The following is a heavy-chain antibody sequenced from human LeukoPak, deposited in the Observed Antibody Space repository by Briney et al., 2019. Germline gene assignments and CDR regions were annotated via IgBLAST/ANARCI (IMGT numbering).Heavy chain of an antibody. CDR1: GVSVGISTFS. CDR3: ARDLGFTLNWNLDYYYMDV. D-gene: IGHD1-1*01. J-gene: IGHJ6*03. CDR2: IYHSGST. V-gene: IGHV4-39*07. Sequence: SETLSLTCSVSGVSVGISTFSWGWVRQPPGKGLEWIGSIYHSGSTYYNPSLKSRVTMSVDTSKNQFSLKLSSVTAADTAVYYCARDLGFTLNWNLDYYYMDVWGKGTTVTVSS.